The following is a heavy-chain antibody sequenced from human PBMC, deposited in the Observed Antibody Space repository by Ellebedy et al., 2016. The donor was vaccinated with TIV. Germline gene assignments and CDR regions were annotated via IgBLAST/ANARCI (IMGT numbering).Heavy chain of an antibody. J-gene: IGHJ4*02. CDR2: FSDST. V-gene: IGHV3-23*01. D-gene: IGHD1-14*01. CDR3: ARGRSGTYIHHAFDS. Sequence: GESLKISCAASGFTFSSYAMSWVRQAPGKGLEWVSHFSDSTYYADSVKGRFTISRDNPKNTLYLQMNSLRAEDTAIYYCARGRSGTYIHHAFDSWGQGTLVTVSS. CDR1: GFTFSSYA.